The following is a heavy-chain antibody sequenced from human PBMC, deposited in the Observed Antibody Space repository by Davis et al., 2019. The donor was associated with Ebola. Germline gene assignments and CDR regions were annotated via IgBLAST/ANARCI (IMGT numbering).Heavy chain of an antibody. Sequence: GESLKISCAASGFSFSNYAMSWVRQAPGKGLEWVAALGTSVYTTFYADSVKGRFTISRDNAKSSLYLQMNTLRAEDTALYYCARGGTTMTTNYFDCWGQGTLVTVSS. CDR1: GFSFSNYA. J-gene: IGHJ4*02. CDR2: LGTSVYTT. D-gene: IGHD4-17*01. V-gene: IGHV3-23*01. CDR3: ARGGTTMTTNYFDC.